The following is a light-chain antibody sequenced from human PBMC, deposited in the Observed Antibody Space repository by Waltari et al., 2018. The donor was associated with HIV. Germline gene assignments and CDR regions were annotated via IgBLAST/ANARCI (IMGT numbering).Light chain of an antibody. V-gene: IGKV1-9*01. Sequence: DIQLTQSPSFLSASVGDRVTITCRASQGISSYLAWYQQKPGKGPKLLIYAASTLQSGVPSRFSGSGSGTEFTLTISSLQPEDFATYYCQQLNSYPPDTFGQGTRLEIK. J-gene: IGKJ5*01. CDR2: AAS. CDR1: QGISSY. CDR3: QQLNSYPPDT.